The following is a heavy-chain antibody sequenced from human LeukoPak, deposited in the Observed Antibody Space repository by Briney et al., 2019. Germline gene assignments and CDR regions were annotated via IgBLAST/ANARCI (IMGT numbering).Heavy chain of an antibody. Sequence: GASVKVSCKASGYTFSNYGLSWVRQAPGQGLEWMGWISGYNGDTNYGQRVQGRDTMTTDTSTSTAYMELRSLRSDDTAVYYCARDRGYCFGGDCYSGPYFYYYMDVWGKGTTVTVSS. D-gene: IGHD2-15*01. CDR3: ARDRGYCFGGDCYSGPYFYYYMDV. J-gene: IGHJ6*03. CDR2: ISGYNGDT. V-gene: IGHV1-18*01. CDR1: GYTFSNYG.